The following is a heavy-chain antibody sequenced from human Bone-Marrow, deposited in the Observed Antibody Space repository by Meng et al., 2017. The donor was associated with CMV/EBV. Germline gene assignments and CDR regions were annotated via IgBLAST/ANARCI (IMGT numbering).Heavy chain of an antibody. V-gene: IGHV3-74*01. CDR2: MNSDGFR. D-gene: IGHD6-13*01. J-gene: IGHJ4*02. CDR1: GFTFSDYY. CDR3: ARDSHNSSWYY. Sequence: GESLKISCAASGFTFSDYYMHWVRQAPGKGLVWVSRMNSDGFRSYADSVKGRFTISRDDAKNTLYLQMNSLRAEDTAVYYCARDSHNSSWYYWGQGTLVTFSS.